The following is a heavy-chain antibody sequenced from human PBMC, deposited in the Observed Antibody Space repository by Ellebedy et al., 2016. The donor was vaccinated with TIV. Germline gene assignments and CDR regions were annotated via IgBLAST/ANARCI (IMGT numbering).Heavy chain of an antibody. Sequence: SETLSLTCTVSGGSISSSTYYWGWIRQPPGKGLEWIGSIYYGGPTYYNPSLRSRLSISLDTSKKQFSLKMNSLTAADTAVYLCAAQSRDYVWDGDHWGQGTLVTVSS. CDR2: IYYGGPT. J-gene: IGHJ4*02. V-gene: IGHV4-39*07. D-gene: IGHD3-16*01. CDR3: AAQSRDYVWDGDH. CDR1: GGSISSSTYY.